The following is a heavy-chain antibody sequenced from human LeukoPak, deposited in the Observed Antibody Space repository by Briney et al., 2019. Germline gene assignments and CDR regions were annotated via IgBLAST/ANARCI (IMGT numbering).Heavy chain of an antibody. CDR2: ISAYNGNT. Sequence: ASVQVSCQASGYTFTSYGISWVRQAPGQGLEWMGWISAYNGNTNYAQKLQGRVTMTTDTSTSTAYMELRSLRSDDTAVYYCARASDYDFWSGPLYGMDVWGQGTTVTVSS. J-gene: IGHJ6*02. CDR3: ARASDYDFWSGPLYGMDV. D-gene: IGHD3-3*01. CDR1: GYTFTSYG. V-gene: IGHV1-18*01.